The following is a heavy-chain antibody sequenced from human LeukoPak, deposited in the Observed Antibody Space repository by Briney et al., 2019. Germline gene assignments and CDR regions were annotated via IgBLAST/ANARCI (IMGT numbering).Heavy chain of an antibody. Sequence: GGSLRLSCAASEFTFSSYAMSWVRQAPGKGLEWVSYITSSGSAIHYADSVRGRFTISRDNAQNSLYLQMNSLGVEDTAVYYCASFYYDSSSYRDAFHIWGQGTMVTVSS. CDR3: ASFYYDSSSYRDAFHI. J-gene: IGHJ3*02. D-gene: IGHD3-22*01. CDR1: EFTFSSYA. V-gene: IGHV3-48*04. CDR2: ITSSGSAI.